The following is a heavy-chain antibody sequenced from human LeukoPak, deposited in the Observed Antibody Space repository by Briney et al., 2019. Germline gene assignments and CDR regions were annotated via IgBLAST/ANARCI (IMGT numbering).Heavy chain of an antibody. V-gene: IGHV1-46*01. D-gene: IGHD6-13*01. Sequence: ASVKVSCRASGYTFTRYYTHWVRQAPGQGLEWMGIINPTGGTTNYAQKFQGRVTMTRDTSTSTVYMELSSLRSEDTAMYYCARESAAVITHGFDLWGQGTMVTVSS. CDR1: GYTFTRYY. CDR2: INPTGGTT. J-gene: IGHJ3*01. CDR3: ARESAAVITHGFDL.